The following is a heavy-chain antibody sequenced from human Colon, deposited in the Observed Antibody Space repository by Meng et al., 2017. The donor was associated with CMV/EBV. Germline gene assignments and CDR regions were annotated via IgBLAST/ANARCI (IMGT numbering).Heavy chain of an antibody. Sequence: ISSSTDYCCSFREPTGKGLEWIGNIFYTGRTYYNPSLKRRVTISVDTSNNPFSLRLTSVTATDAAVYYCARHLVSSSGWPLDYWGQGTLVTVSS. V-gene: IGHV4-39*01. CDR3: ARHLVSSSGWPLDY. D-gene: IGHD6-25*01. CDR1: ISSSTDY. J-gene: IGHJ4*02. CDR2: IFYTGRT.